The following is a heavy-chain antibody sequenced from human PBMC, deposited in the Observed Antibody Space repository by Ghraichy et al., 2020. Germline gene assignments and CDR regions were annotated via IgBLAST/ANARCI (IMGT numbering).Heavy chain of an antibody. Sequence: GESLNISCAASGFTFSSYWMSWVRQAPGKGLEWVANIKQDGSEKYYVDSVKGRFTISRDNAKNSLYLQMNSLRAEDTAVYYCARTILAARPHRAFDIWGQGTMVTVSS. V-gene: IGHV3-7*03. D-gene: IGHD6-6*01. CDR2: IKQDGSEK. CDR3: ARTILAARPHRAFDI. J-gene: IGHJ3*02. CDR1: GFTFSSYW.